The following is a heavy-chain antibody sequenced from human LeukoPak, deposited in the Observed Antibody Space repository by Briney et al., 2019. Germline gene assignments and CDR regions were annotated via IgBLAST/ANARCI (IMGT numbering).Heavy chain of an antibody. D-gene: IGHD3-22*01. CDR2: ISGRGGST. J-gene: IGHJ4*02. V-gene: IGHV3-23*01. CDR3: AKGSHYYYDSSGD. Sequence: GGSLRLSCAASGFTFSSYAMSWVRQAPGKGLEWVSAISGRGGSTYYADSVKGRFTISRDNSKNTLSLQMNSLRAEDTSVYYCAKGSHYYYDSSGDWGQGTLVTVSS. CDR1: GFTFSSYA.